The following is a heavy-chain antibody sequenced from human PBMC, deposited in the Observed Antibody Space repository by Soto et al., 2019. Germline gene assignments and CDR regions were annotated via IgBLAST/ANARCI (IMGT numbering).Heavy chain of an antibody. D-gene: IGHD3-22*01. Sequence: ASVKVSCKASGYTFTSYGISWVRQAPGQGLEWMGWVSAYNGNTNYAQKLQGRVTMTTDTSTSTAYMELRSLRSDGTAVYYCARPRTYYYDSSGLDAFDIWGQGTMVTVSS. CDR3: ARPRTYYYDSSGLDAFDI. J-gene: IGHJ3*02. V-gene: IGHV1-18*04. CDR1: GYTFTSYG. CDR2: VSAYNGNT.